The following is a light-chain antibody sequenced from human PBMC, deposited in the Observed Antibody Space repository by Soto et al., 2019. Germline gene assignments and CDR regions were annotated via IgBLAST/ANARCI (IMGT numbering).Light chain of an antibody. Sequence: EIMMTQSPATLSVSPGERATLSCRASQSVSSNLAWYQQKPGQAPRLLIYRASTRATGVPARFSGSGSGTEFTLTISSLQSEDVSVYFCQHYNFWPHTFGQGTRLEIK. CDR1: QSVSSN. V-gene: IGKV3-15*01. CDR2: RAS. J-gene: IGKJ5*01. CDR3: QHYNFWPHT.